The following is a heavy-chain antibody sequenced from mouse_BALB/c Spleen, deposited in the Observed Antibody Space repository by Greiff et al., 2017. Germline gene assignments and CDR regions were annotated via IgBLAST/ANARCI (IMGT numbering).Heavy chain of an antibody. CDR2: ISSGSSTI. D-gene: IGHD1-1*01. Sequence: DVHLVESGGGLVQPGGSRKLSCAASGFTFSSFGMHWVRQAPEKGLEWVAYISSGSSTIYYADTVKGRFTISRDNPKNTLFLQMTSLRSEDTAMYYCARLGYYGSGTYWYFDVWGAGTTVTVSS. V-gene: IGHV5-17*02. J-gene: IGHJ1*01. CDR1: GFTFSSFG. CDR3: ARLGYYGSGTYWYFDV.